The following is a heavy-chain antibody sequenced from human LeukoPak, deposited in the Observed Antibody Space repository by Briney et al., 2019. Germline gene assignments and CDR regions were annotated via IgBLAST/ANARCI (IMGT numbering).Heavy chain of an antibody. CDR2: INNVASHI. D-gene: IGHD5-12*01. Sequence: GDSLRLSCAASGFTFSDSAMNWVRQAPGKGLEWVSSINNVASHIYYADSVRGRFTISRDNAKNTLYLQMNSLRAEDTAVYYCRGNSIVATTSFDYWGQGTLVTVSS. CDR3: RGNSIVATTSFDY. J-gene: IGHJ4*02. V-gene: IGHV3-21*01. CDR1: GFTFSDSA.